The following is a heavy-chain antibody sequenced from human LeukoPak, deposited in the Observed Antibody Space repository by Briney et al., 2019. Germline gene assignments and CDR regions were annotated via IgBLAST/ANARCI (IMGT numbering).Heavy chain of an antibody. CDR3: ARGRPHGNDY. CDR2: IWFDGKNE. Sequence: GGSLRLSCAASGFILNSYGMHWVRQAPGKGLEWVADIWFDGKNEHFADSVKGRFAISRDNSKNTVYLQINSLRAEDTAVYYCARGRPHGNDYWGQGTLVTVSS. J-gene: IGHJ4*02. CDR1: GFILNSYG. D-gene: IGHD4-23*01. V-gene: IGHV3-33*01.